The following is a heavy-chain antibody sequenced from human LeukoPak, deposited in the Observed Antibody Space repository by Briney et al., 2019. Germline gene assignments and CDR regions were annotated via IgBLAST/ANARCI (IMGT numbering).Heavy chain of an antibody. CDR2: INPNSGGT. CDR1: GYTFTGYY. CDR3: ARGRRASTYYYGSGGFDP. J-gene: IGHJ5*02. D-gene: IGHD3-10*01. Sequence: GASVKVSCKASGYTFTGYYMHWVRQAPGQGLEWMRWINPNSGGTNYAQKFQGRVTMTRDTSISTAYMELSRLRSDDTAVYYCARGRRASTYYYGSGGFDPWGQGTLVTVSS. V-gene: IGHV1-2*02.